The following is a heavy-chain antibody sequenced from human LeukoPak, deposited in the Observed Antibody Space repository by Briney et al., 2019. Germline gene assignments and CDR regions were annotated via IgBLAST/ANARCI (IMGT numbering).Heavy chain of an antibody. Sequence: PSETLSLTCTVSGDSISSYYWSWIRQPPGKGLEWIGYIYYSGSTNYNPSLKSRVTISVDTSKNQFSLKLSSVTAADTAVYYCARALYSSSWYYFDYWGQGTLVTVSS. J-gene: IGHJ4*02. CDR2: IYYSGST. D-gene: IGHD6-13*01. CDR3: ARALYSSSWYYFDY. CDR1: GDSISSYY. V-gene: IGHV4-59*01.